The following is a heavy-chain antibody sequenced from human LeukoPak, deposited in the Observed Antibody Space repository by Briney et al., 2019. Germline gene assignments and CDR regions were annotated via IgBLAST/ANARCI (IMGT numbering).Heavy chain of an antibody. Sequence: GSVRVSCEASGYTFTSCDINWGRQATGQGLEWMGWMNPNIGNTGYAQKFQGRVTMTRKTSISTAYMELSSLRSEETAVYYCARARRQRWLQLYYYYYYYMDVWGKGTTVTVSS. J-gene: IGHJ6*03. CDR2: MNPNIGNT. CDR1: GYTFTSCD. D-gene: IGHD5-24*01. V-gene: IGHV1-8*01. CDR3: ARARRQRWLQLYYYYYYYMDV.